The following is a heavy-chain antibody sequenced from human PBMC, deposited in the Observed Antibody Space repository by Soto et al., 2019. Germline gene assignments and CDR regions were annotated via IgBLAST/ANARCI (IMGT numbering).Heavy chain of an antibody. Sequence: QVQLVESGGGVVQPERSLRLSCAASGFTFSRQAMHWVRQAPGRGLEWVAVIWYHGIDKYYADSVKGRFTISRDNSKNTLHLQKKSLRGDDTAVYYCATGFLGLCTGGNCPLDYWGQGTLVTVSS. V-gene: IGHV3-33*01. CDR1: GFTFSRQA. CDR2: IWYHGIDK. D-gene: IGHD2-15*01. CDR3: ATGFLGLCTGGNCPLDY. J-gene: IGHJ4*02.